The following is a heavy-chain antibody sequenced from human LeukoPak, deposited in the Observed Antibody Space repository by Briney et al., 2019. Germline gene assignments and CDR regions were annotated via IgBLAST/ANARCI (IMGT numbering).Heavy chain of an antibody. D-gene: IGHD3-16*01. CDR1: GYSFTSYW. V-gene: IGHV5-10-1*01. CDR3: ARFYEQPGNYYYYGMDV. CDR2: IDPSDSYT. Sequence: GESLKISCKGSGYSFTSYWFSWVRQMPGKGLEWMGRIDPSDSYTNYSPSFQGHVTISADKSISTAYLQWSSLKASDTAMYYCARFYEQPGNYYYYGMDVWGQGTTVTVSS. J-gene: IGHJ6*02.